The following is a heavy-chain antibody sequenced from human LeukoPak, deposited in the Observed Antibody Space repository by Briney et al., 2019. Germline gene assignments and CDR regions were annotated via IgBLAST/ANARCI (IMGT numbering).Heavy chain of an antibody. CDR3: ARHLAGGAFDI. CDR1: GGSISSGDYY. CDR2: IYYSGST. V-gene: IGHV4-61*08. D-gene: IGHD3-16*01. J-gene: IGHJ3*02. Sequence: PSETLSLTCTVSGGSISSGDYYWSWIRQPPGKGLEWIGYIYYSGSTNYNPSLKSRVTISVDTSKNQFSLKLSSVTAAGTAVYYCARHLAGGAFDIWGQGTMVTVSS.